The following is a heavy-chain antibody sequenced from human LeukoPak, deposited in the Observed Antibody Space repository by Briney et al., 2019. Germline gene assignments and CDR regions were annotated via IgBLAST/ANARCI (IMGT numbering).Heavy chain of an antibody. J-gene: IGHJ4*02. CDR3: ARGVETTTINELKY. V-gene: IGHV3-74*01. D-gene: IGHD5-24*01. CDR1: GFNFSDYD. CDR2: IRSDVRDA. Sequence: ASLRLSCAASGFNFSDYDMIWIRQAPGKGLVWVSRIRSDVRDASYVACVKGRFNISRDNAKNTLYLEMNSLGAEDTAVYYCARGVETTTINELKYWGQGTLVTVSS.